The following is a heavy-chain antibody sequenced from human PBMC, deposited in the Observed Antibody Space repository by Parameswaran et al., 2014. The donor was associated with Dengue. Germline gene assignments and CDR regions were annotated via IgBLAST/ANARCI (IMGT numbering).Heavy chain of an antibody. D-gene: IGHD3-3*01. V-gene: IGHV3-30-3*01. CDR2: ISYDGSNK. J-gene: IGHJ3*02. CDR3: ARDKVVFGVVSTAFDI. Sequence: VRQAPGKGLEWVAVISYDGSNKYYADSVKGRFTISRDNSKNTLYLQMNSLRAEDTAVYYCARDKVVFGVVSTAFDIWGQGTMVTVSS.